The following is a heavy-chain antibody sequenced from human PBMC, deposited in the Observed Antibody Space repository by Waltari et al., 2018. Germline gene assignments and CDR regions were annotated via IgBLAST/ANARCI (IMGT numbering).Heavy chain of an antibody. CDR1: GGSISSGGYS. CDR3: ARVKREWSAHPNDYYYYYMDV. V-gene: IGHV4-30-2*01. J-gene: IGHJ6*03. D-gene: IGHD3-3*01. Sequence: QLQLQESGSGLVKPSQTLSLTCAVSGGSISSGGYSWSWIRQPPGKGLEWIGHIYQSGGSDDSPALRSGVTRSGERSKNQVSLKRSAVTAGDTAMYYCARVKREWSAHPNDYYYYYMDVWGKGTTVTISS. CDR2: IYQSGGS.